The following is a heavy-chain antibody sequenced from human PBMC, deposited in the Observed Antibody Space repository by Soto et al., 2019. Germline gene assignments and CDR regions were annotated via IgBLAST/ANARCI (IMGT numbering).Heavy chain of an antibody. CDR1: GGSISSGGSY. CDR3: ATSNWSYFDY. Sequence: SXTLSLTCTVSGGSISSGGSYWIWIRQHPGKGLEWIGYIYYSGSTYYNPSLTSRVTISVDTSKNQFSLKLSSVTAADTAVYYCATSNWSYFDYWGQGTLVTVSS. D-gene: IGHD1-1*01. V-gene: IGHV4-31*03. CDR2: IYYSGST. J-gene: IGHJ4*02.